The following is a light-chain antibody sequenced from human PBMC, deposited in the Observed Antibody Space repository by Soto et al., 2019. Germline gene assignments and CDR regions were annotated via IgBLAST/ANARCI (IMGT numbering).Light chain of an antibody. V-gene: IGLV2-14*01. J-gene: IGLJ1*01. CDR1: SSDVAAYNF. Sequence: QSALTQPASVSGSPGQSVAISCTGTSSDVAAYNFVSWYQQHPGKAPKLMVFDVSHRPSGVSDRFSGSTSGNTASLTISGLQAEDEADYYCSSYTSGGNYVFGTGTKLTVL. CDR2: DVS. CDR3: SSYTSGGNYV.